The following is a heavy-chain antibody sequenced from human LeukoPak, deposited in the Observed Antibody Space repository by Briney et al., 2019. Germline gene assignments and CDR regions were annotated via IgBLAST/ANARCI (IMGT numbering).Heavy chain of an antibody. D-gene: IGHD6-19*01. CDR3: ARGEYSSGWYSPDAFDI. V-gene: IGHV3-21*01. CDR2: ISSSSSYI. Sequence: PGGSLRLSCAASGFTFSSYSMNWVRQAPGKGLEWVSSISSSSSYIYYADSVKGRFTISRDNAKNSLYLQMNSLRAEDTAVYYCARGEYSSGWYSPDAFDIWGQGTMVTVSS. CDR1: GFTFSSYS. J-gene: IGHJ3*02.